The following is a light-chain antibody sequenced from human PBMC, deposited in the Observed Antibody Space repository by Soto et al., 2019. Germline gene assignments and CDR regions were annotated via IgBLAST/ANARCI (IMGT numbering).Light chain of an antibody. J-gene: IGLJ1*01. CDR3: SSYARDRICV. CDR2: EDS. CDR1: SSDVGNYNF. V-gene: IGLV2-23*01. Sequence: QSALTQPASVSGSPGQSITISCAATSSDVGNYNFVSWYQHHPGKGPKLMIYEDSQRPSGVSDRFSGSKSGNTASLTISGLQAEDEADYHCSSYARDRICVFGGGTKLTVL.